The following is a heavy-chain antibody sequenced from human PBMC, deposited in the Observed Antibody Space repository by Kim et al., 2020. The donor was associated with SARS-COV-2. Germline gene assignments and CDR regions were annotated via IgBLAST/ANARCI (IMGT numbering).Heavy chain of an antibody. V-gene: IGHV4-39*01. D-gene: IGHD6-13*01. CDR3: ARQRPRSSWCSYYYGM. Sequence: SETLSLTCTVSGGSISSSSYYWGWIRQPPGKGLEWIGSIYYSGSTYYNPSLKSRVTISVDTSKNQFSLKLSSVTAADTAVYYCARQRPRSSWCSYYYGM. J-gene: IGHJ6*01. CDR2: IYYSGST. CDR1: GGSISSSSYY.